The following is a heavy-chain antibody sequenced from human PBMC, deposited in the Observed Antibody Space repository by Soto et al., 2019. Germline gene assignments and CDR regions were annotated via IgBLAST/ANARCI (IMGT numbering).Heavy chain of an antibody. Sequence: VRLFQSGATVMKPGPSVKVSYKPSGYTFTSYDINWVRQATGQVLEWRGWMNPNSGNTGYAKKFEGRVTMTRNTSIGTAYMELSSLISEGTAVYYCARERAAAGTGGFDPWGQGTLVTVSS. CDR3: ARERAAAGTGGFDP. D-gene: IGHD6-13*01. CDR2: MNPNSGNT. CDR1: GYTFTSYD. J-gene: IGHJ5*02. V-gene: IGHV1-8*01.